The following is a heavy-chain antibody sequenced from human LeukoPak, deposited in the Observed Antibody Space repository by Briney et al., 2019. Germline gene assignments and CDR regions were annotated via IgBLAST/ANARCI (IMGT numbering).Heavy chain of an antibody. V-gene: IGHV3-23*01. Sequence: GGALRLSRAASGLTFCNYAISWVRQAPGKGLGWVSAIRGSGGSTYNEYSVKGRFTISRDKSKNTLYLQMNSLRAEDTAVYYCARDLNDSSGYSSYFDYWGQGTLVTVSS. CDR3: ARDLNDSSGYSSYFDY. J-gene: IGHJ4*02. D-gene: IGHD3-22*01. CDR2: IRGSGGST. CDR1: GLTFCNYA.